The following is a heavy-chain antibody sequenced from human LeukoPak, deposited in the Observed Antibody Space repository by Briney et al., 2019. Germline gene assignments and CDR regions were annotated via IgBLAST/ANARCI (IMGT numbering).Heavy chain of an antibody. Sequence: GGSLRLSCAASGFTFSSYWMHWVRQAPGKGLVWVSRIDTDGSDTSYADSVKGRFTISRDNAKNTLYLQMNSLRAEDTAVYYCARRVPNQVITDYFDYWGQGTLVTVSS. CDR2: IDTDGSDT. CDR3: ARRVPNQVITDYFDY. J-gene: IGHJ4*02. V-gene: IGHV3-74*01. D-gene: IGHD3-16*01. CDR1: GFTFSSYW.